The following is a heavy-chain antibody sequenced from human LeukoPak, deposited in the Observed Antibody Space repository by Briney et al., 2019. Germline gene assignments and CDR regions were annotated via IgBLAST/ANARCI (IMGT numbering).Heavy chain of an antibody. Sequence: GGSLRLSCAASGFTFSTYSMNWVRQAPGKGLEWVSSISSSSTNIYYADSVKGRFTISRDNAKNSLYLQMNSLRAEDTAVYYCVRVARLVDYWGQGTRVTVSS. CDR2: ISSSSTNI. CDR1: GFTFSTYS. D-gene: IGHD4-11*01. J-gene: IGHJ4*02. CDR3: VRVARLVDY. V-gene: IGHV3-21*01.